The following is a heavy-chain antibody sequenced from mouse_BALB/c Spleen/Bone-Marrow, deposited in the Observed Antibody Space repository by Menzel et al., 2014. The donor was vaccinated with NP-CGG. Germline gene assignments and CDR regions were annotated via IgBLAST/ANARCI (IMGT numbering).Heavy chain of an antibody. CDR1: GYTFTSYW. Sequence: VQLEESGAELVRPGASVKLSCKASGYTFTSYWINWVKQKPGQGLEWIGNIYPSDSYTNYNQKFKDKATLTVDKSSSTASMHLNSPTSAASAVYFYSRACGSSYEYYFDYWGQGTTLTVSS. CDR2: IYPSDSYT. V-gene: IGHV1-69*02. J-gene: IGHJ2*01. CDR3: SRACGSSYEYYFDY. D-gene: IGHD1-1*01.